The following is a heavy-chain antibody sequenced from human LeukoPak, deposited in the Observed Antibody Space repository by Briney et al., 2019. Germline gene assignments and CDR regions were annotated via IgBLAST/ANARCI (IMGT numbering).Heavy chain of an antibody. Sequence: SETLSLTCTVSGGSISSYYWSWIRQPPGKGLEWIGYIYYSGSTNYNPSLKSRVTISVDTSKNQFSLKLSSVTAADTAVYYCARLLHDYGGYSPFDCWGQGALVTVSS. V-gene: IGHV4-59*01. CDR1: GGSISSYY. D-gene: IGHD4-23*01. CDR2: IYYSGST. CDR3: ARLLHDYGGYSPFDC. J-gene: IGHJ4*02.